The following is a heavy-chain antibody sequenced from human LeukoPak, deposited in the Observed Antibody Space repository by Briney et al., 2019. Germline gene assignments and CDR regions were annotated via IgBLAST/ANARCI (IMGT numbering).Heavy chain of an antibody. J-gene: IGHJ4*02. V-gene: IGHV3-64D*06. CDR1: GFTFSGCA. Sequence: GGSLRVSCSASGFTFSGCAMLWVRQDPGKGLEYVSGINDNGGTTHYADSVRGRFTISRDDSKSMVFLLMTNLRPEDTAVYVCVKDLSGSWAFDHWGQGTLVTVSS. CDR3: VKDLSGSWAFDH. D-gene: IGHD1-26*01. CDR2: INDNGGTT.